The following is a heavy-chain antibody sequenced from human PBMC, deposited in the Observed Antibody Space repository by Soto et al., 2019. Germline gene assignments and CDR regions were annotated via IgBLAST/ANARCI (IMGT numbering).Heavy chain of an antibody. V-gene: IGHV1-69*01. CDR1: GGTFSSYA. CDR2: IIPIFGTA. CDR3: AREFTDSSGYPLGAFDI. D-gene: IGHD3-22*01. Sequence: VKVSCKASGGTFSSYAINWVRQAPGQGLEWMGGIIPIFGTANYAQKFQGRVTITADESTSTAYMELSSLRSEDTAVYYCAREFTDSSGYPLGAFDIWGQGTMVTVSS. J-gene: IGHJ3*02.